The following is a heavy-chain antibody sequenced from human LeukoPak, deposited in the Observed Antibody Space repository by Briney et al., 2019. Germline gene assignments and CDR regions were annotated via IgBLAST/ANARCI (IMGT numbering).Heavy chain of an antibody. D-gene: IGHD2-2*01. CDR2: FDPEDGET. CDR3: ATAGGYCSSTSCSRGNWFDP. V-gene: IGHV1-24*01. J-gene: IGHJ5*02. CDR1: GYPLPELS. Sequence: ASVKVSCKVSGYPLPELSMHWVRPAPGKGLEWMGGFDPEDGETIYAQKFQGRVTMTEGTSTDTAYMELSSLRSEDTAVYYCATAGGYCSSTSCSRGNWFDPWGQGTLVTVSS.